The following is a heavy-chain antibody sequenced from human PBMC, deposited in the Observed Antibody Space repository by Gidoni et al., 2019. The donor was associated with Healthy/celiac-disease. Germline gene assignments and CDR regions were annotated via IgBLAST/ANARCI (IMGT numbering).Heavy chain of an antibody. CDR3: ARESPRTVTTPPYYYYGMDV. V-gene: IGHV3-48*02. CDR1: GLLISRYC. J-gene: IGHJ6*02. Sequence: EVQLVESGGGLVQPGGSLRLSCAASGLLISRYCLTWGRQAPGNGLECVSYISRSISTIYYADSVKGRFTISRDNAKNSLYLQMNSLRDEDTAVYYCARESPRTVTTPPYYYYGMDVWGQGTTVTVSS. D-gene: IGHD4-17*01. CDR2: ISRSISTI.